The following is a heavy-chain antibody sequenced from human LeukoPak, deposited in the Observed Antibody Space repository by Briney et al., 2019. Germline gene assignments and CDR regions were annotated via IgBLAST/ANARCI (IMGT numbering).Heavy chain of an antibody. CDR1: GGSFCGYN. CDR3: ARSKVGASLY. V-gene: IGHV4-34*01. D-gene: IGHD1-26*01. Sequence: SETLSLTCAVYGGSFCGYNWGWIRQPPGQGLEWIGEINNSGSTNYSPGPKSRVTISLNTSTNEFSPRLSTVAAADTAVYYCARSKVGASLYWGQGTLVTVSS. J-gene: IGHJ4*02. CDR2: INNSGST.